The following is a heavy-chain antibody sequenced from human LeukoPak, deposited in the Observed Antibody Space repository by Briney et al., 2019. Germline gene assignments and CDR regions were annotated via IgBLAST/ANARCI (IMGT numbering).Heavy chain of an antibody. J-gene: IGHJ4*02. D-gene: IGHD1-26*01. CDR3: AKPSGSYVSAHGY. CDR1: GLTFSSYA. V-gene: IGHV3-23*01. Sequence: GGSLRLSCAASGLTFSSYAMSWVRQAPGKGLEWVSAISGSGGSTYYADSVKGRSTNSRDNSKNTLYLQMNSLRAEDTAVYYCAKPSGSYVSAHGYWGQGTLVTVSS. CDR2: ISGSGGST.